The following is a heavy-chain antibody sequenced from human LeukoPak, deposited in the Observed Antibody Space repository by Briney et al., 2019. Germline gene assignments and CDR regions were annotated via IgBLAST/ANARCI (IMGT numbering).Heavy chain of an antibody. Sequence: ASVKVSCKASGGTFSSYAISWVRQAPGQGLEWMGWINPNSGGTNYAQKFQGRVTMTRDTSISTAYMELSRLRSDDTAVYYCARNDFWMDFDYWGQGTLVTVSS. CDR3: ARNDFWMDFDY. CDR2: INPNSGGT. CDR1: GGTFSSYA. V-gene: IGHV1-2*02. J-gene: IGHJ4*02. D-gene: IGHD3-3*01.